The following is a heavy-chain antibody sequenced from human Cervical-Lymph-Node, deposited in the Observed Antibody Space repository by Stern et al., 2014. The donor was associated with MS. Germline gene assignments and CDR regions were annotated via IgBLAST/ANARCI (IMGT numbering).Heavy chain of an antibody. CDR3: ARPAAARYFDY. CDR2: ISYDGSSQ. D-gene: IGHD6-25*01. V-gene: IGHV3-30-3*01. J-gene: IGHJ4*02. CDR1: GFTFGSHA. Sequence: VQLEESGGGVVQPGRSLRLSCAASGFTFGSHAMHWVRQAPGKGLDWVAIISYDGSSQHYADFVKGRFTISRDNSNNTLYLQMNSLRAEDTAMYYCARPAAARYFDYWGQGTQVTVSS.